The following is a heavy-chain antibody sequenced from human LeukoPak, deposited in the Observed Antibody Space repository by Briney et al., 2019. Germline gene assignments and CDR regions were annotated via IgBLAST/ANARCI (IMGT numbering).Heavy chain of an antibody. Sequence: ASVKVSCKASGYTFTSYGISWVRQAPGQGLEWMGWISAYNGNTNYAQKLQGRVTMTTDTSTSTAYMELSSLRSEDTAVYYCARDSYIADTAMTPLGYWGQGTLVTVSS. J-gene: IGHJ4*02. CDR2: ISAYNGNT. CDR1: GYTFTSYG. V-gene: IGHV1-18*01. CDR3: ARDSYIADTAMTPLGY. D-gene: IGHD5-18*01.